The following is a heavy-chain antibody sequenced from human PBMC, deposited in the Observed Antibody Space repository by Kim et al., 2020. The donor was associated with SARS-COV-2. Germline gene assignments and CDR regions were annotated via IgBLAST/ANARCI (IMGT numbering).Heavy chain of an antibody. J-gene: IGHJ4*02. CDR3: ARGHRLSSYDSSGYYY. CDR1: GGSFSGYY. CDR2: INHSGST. Sequence: SETLSLTCAVYGGSFSGYYWSWIRQPPGKGLEWIGEINHSGSTNYNPSLKSRVTISVDTSKNQFSLKLSSVTAADTAVYYCARGHRLSSYDSSGYYYWGQGTLVTVSS. D-gene: IGHD3-22*01. V-gene: IGHV4-34*01.